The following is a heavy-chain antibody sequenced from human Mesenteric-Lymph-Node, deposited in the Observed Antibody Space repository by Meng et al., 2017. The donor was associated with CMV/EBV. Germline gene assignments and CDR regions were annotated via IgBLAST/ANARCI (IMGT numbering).Heavy chain of an antibody. J-gene: IGHJ6*02. CDR3: ARDAPSYYDFWSGYYTGYYYGMDV. D-gene: IGHD3-3*01. CDR2: IKQDGSEK. CDR1: GFTFSSHG. V-gene: IGHV3-7*01. Sequence: GESLKISCVASGFTFSSHGMHWVRQAPGKGLEWVANIKQDGSEKYYVDSVKGRFTISRDNAKNSLYLQMNSLRAEDTAVYYCARDAPSYYDFWSGYYTGYYYGMDVWGQGTTVTVSS.